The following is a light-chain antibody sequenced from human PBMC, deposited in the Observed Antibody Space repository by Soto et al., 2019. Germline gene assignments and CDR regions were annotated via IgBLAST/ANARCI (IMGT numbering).Light chain of an antibody. CDR1: SRHSSYA. J-gene: IGLJ2*01. CDR3: QTWGTGILV. CDR2: LNSDGRH. Sequence: QLVLTQSPSASASLGASGKLTCTLSSRHSSYAIAWHQQQPEKGPRYLMKLNSDGRHTKGDGIPDRFSGSSSGTERYLTISSLQSEDEADYYCQTWGTGILVFGGGTKLTVL. V-gene: IGLV4-69*01.